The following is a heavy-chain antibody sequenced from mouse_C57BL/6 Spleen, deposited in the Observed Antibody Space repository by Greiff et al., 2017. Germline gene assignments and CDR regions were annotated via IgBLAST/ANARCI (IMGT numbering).Heavy chain of an antibody. V-gene: IGHV1-55*01. Sequence: QVQLQQPGAELVKPGASVKMSCKASGSTFTSYWITWVKQRPGQGLEWIGEIYPGSGSTHYNAKFQGKATITLDTSSSTAYIQLSSLTSEDSAVYYCSRPRYEDYAMDDGGQGTSVTVSS. CDR1: GSTFTSYW. CDR3: SRPRYEDYAMDD. J-gene: IGHJ4*01. CDR2: IYPGSGST. D-gene: IGHD2-3*01.